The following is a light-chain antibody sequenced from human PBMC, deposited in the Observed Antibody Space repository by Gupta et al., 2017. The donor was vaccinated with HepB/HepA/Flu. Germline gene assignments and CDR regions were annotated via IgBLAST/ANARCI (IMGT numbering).Light chain of an antibody. J-gene: IGKJ1*01. V-gene: IGKV3-20*01. CDR2: GAS. CDR3: QQYGRPWT. CDR1: QSVSSSY. Sequence: EFVLQQPPATLSLSPGERATLSCRASQSVSSSYLAWYQQKPGQAPMLLIYGASSRTTGIPKLCSSSESGTYFTTTISRLAPEYVAVYCCQQYGRPWTFGQGTKVEIK.